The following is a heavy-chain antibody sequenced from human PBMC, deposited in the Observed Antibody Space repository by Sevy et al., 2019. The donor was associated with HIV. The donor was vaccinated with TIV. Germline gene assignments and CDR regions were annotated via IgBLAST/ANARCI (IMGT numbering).Heavy chain of an antibody. CDR3: ARDLRLELWFGDRNYFDY. Sequence: GGSLRLSCAASEFTFSSYGMHWVRQAPGKGLEWVAVIWYDGSNKYYADSVKGRFTISRDNSKNTLYLQMNSLRAEDTAVYYCARDLRLELWFGDRNYFDYWGQGTLVTVSS. D-gene: IGHD3-10*01. V-gene: IGHV3-33*08. J-gene: IGHJ4*02. CDR2: IWYDGSNK. CDR1: EFTFSSYG.